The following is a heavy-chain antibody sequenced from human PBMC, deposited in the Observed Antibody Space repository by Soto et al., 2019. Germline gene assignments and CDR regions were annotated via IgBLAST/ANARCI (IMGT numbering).Heavy chain of an antibody. V-gene: IGHV4-31*03. CDR1: GGSISSGGYY. J-gene: IGHJ4*02. D-gene: IGHD4-17*01. Sequence: QVQLQESGPGLVKPSQTLSLTCTVSGGSISSGGYYWSWIRQHPGKGLEWIGYIYYSGSTYYNPSPKSRVTISVHTSKNQFSLKLSSVTAADTAVYYCARSPEATVTAFDYWGQGTLVTVSS. CDR2: IYYSGST. CDR3: ARSPEATVTAFDY.